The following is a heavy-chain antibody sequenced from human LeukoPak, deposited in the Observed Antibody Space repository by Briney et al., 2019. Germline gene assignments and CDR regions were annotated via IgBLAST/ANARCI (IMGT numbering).Heavy chain of an antibody. CDR3: ARGRTRYYYDSSGNFDY. Sequence: ASVKVSCKASGYTFTSYDINWVRQATGQGLEWMGWMNPNSGNTGYAQKFQGRVTMTRNTSISTAYMELSSLRSEDTAVYYCARGRTRYYYDSSGNFDYWGQGTLVTVSS. CDR2: MNPNSGNT. D-gene: IGHD3-22*01. J-gene: IGHJ4*02. V-gene: IGHV1-8*01. CDR1: GYTFTSYD.